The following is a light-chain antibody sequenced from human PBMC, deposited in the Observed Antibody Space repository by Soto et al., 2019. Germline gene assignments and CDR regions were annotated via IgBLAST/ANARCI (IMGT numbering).Light chain of an antibody. CDR3: QQYDSSEYT. V-gene: IGKV3-20*01. J-gene: IGKJ2*01. CDR2: GAS. CDR1: QSVSSSH. Sequence: EVVLSQSPGTLSLSPGERATLSCRAIQSVSSSHLAWYQQKPGQAPRLLIYGASSRAAGIPDRFSGRGSGTDFTLTISRLEPEDFAVYYCQQYDSSEYTFGQGTRWISN.